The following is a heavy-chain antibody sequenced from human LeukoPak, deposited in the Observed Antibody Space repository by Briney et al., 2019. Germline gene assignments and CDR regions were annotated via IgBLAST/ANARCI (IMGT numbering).Heavy chain of an antibody. Sequence: SETLSLTCAVYGGSFSGYYWSWIRQPPGKGLEWIGYIYYSGSTNYNPSLKSRVTISVDTSKNQFSLKLSSVTAADTAVYYCARVSSSSRLGYFDYWGQGTLVTVSS. V-gene: IGHV4-59*12. D-gene: IGHD6-13*01. CDR1: GGSFSGYY. CDR2: IYYSGST. J-gene: IGHJ4*02. CDR3: ARVSSSSRLGYFDY.